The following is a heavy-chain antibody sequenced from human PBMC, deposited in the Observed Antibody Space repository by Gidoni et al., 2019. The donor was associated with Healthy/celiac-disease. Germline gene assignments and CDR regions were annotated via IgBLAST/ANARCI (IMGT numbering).Heavy chain of an antibody. CDR2: VDPEDGET. CDR1: GYTFTDNN. CDR3: ATGHRYYYGSGSHYGMDV. V-gene: IGHV1-69-2*01. J-gene: IGHJ6*02. Sequence: EVQLVQAGAEVKKPGATVKISCKVSGYTFTDNNMHGVQQASGKGLEWMGLVDPEDGETIYAEKFQGRVTITADTSTDTAYMELSSLRSEDTAVYYCATGHRYYYGSGSHYGMDVWGQGTTVTVSS. D-gene: IGHD3-10*01.